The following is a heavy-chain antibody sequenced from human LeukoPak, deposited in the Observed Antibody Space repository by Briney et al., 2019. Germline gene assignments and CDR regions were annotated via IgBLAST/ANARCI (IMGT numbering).Heavy chain of an antibody. CDR2: ITWDSGTI. CDR1: GFIFNDYA. Sequence: PGRSLRLSCAASGFIFNDYAMHWVRQTPGKGLEWVSGITWDSGTIDYADSVKGRFTISRDNAKKSLYLQMNSLRAEDTALYYCAKQGPYCSSTSCSHAFKVWGQGTMVTVS. J-gene: IGHJ3*01. D-gene: IGHD2-2*01. CDR3: AKQGPYCSSTSCSHAFKV. V-gene: IGHV3-9*01.